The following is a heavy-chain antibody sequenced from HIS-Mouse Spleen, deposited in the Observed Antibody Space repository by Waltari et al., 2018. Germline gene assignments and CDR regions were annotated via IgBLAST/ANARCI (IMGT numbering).Heavy chain of an antibody. CDR3: ARDLELDAFDI. J-gene: IGHJ3*02. CDR2: INSDGSST. V-gene: IGHV3-74*01. CDR1: GFTFSRYW. D-gene: IGHD1-1*01. Sequence: EVQLVESGGGLVQPGGSLRLSCAASGFTFSRYWMHWVRHAPGKGLLWVSRINSDGSSTSYADSVKGRFTISRDNAKNTLYLQMNSLRAEDTAVYYCARDLELDAFDIWGQGTMVTVSS.